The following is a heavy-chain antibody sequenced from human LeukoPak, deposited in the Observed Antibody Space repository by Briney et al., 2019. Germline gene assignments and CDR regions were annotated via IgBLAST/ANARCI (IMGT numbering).Heavy chain of an antibody. V-gene: IGHV3-66*02. J-gene: IGHJ3*01. CDR1: GIAVSSNY. CDR2: VHGGDTT. Sequence: GGSLRLSCVASGIAVSSNYMSWVRQAPGKGLEWVSVVHGGDTTQYADFVKGRFTISRDNYKNMVSLQMHRLRTEDTAVYYCSRDLEIPLLVGSFDLWGKGQMVT. CDR3: SRDLEIPLLVGSFDL. D-gene: IGHD3-3*01.